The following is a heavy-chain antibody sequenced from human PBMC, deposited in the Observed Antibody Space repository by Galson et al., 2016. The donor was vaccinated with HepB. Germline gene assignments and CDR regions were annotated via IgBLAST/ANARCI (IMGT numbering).Heavy chain of an antibody. V-gene: IGHV1-3*01. CDR2: IIPGNGDT. Sequence: SVKVSCKASAYTFTNYAIHWVRQAPGQGLEWMGWIIPGNGDTKYSQTFQGRVTIARDTSANTAYMELSSLRSEDTAVYYCAREGNYYTLDYWGHGTLVTVSS. CDR1: AYTFTNYA. CDR3: AREGNYYTLDY. J-gene: IGHJ4*01. D-gene: IGHD1-26*01.